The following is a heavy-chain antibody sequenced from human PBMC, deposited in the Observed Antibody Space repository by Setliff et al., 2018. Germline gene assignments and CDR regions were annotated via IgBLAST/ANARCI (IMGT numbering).Heavy chain of an antibody. CDR3: VREGYSEYFQD. D-gene: IGHD1-1*01. CDR2: ISYSGIT. V-gene: IGHV4-59*01. J-gene: IGHJ1*01. CDR1: GVSISRYY. Sequence: PSETLSLTCSVSGVSISRYYWSWLRQSPGKGLEWIGFISYSGITTYNVSLKSRVSISVDTSKNQLSLTLSSVTAADTAVYYCVREGYSEYFQDWGRGTLVTVSS.